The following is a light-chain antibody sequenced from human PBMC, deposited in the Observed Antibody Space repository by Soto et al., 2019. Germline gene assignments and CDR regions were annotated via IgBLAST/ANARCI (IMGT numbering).Light chain of an antibody. Sequence: DIQMTQSPSTLSASVGDRVTITCRASQSIGSWLAWYQQKPGKAPKLLIYKTSILENGVPSRFSGGGSGTEFTLTISSLQPEDFATYYCLQLNSYPLTFGGGTKVDIK. V-gene: IGKV1-5*03. CDR3: LQLNSYPLT. CDR1: QSIGSW. CDR2: KTS. J-gene: IGKJ4*01.